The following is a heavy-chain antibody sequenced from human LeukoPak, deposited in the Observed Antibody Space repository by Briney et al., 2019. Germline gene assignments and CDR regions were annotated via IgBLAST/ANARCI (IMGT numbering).Heavy chain of an antibody. CDR1: GDSINSGDYH. Sequence: SQTLSLTCTVSGDSINSGDYHWSWLRQPPGKGLEWIGYIYYSGSTYYNPSLKSRVTISLDTSKNHFSLKLSSVTAADTAVYYCARNRDGYNSFDYWGQGTLVTVSS. CDR2: IYYSGST. V-gene: IGHV4-31*03. D-gene: IGHD5-24*01. J-gene: IGHJ4*02. CDR3: ARNRDGYNSFDY.